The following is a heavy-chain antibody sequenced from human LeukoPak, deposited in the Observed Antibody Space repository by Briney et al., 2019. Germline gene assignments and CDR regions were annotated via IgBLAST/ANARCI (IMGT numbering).Heavy chain of an antibody. V-gene: IGHV4-61*01. Sequence: SETLSLTCTVSGGSVSSGSYYWSWIRQPPGKGLEWIGYIYYSGSTNYNPSLKSRVTISVDTSKNQFSLKLSSVTAANTAVYYCARGDALSSGYYYARAFDIWGQGTMVTVSS. CDR3: ARGDALSSGYYYARAFDI. CDR2: IYYSGST. CDR1: GGSVSSGSYY. J-gene: IGHJ3*02. D-gene: IGHD3-22*01.